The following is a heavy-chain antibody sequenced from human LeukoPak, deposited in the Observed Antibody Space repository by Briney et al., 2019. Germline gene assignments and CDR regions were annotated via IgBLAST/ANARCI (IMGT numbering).Heavy chain of an antibody. CDR3: ARDPVVAGDY. V-gene: IGHV3-23*01. CDR1: GFIFSDYS. Sequence: GGSLRLSCAASGFIFSDYSMTWVRRAPGKGLEWVSAISGSGGSTYYADSVKGRFTISRDNSKNTLYLQMNSLRAEDTAVYYCARDPVVAGDYWGQGTLVTVSS. CDR2: ISGSGGST. D-gene: IGHD2-15*01. J-gene: IGHJ4*02.